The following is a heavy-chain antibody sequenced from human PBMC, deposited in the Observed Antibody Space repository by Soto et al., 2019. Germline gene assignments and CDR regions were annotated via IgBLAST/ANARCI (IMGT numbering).Heavy chain of an antibody. Sequence: PSETLSLTCTVSGGSISSSSYYWGWIRQPPGKGLEWIGSIYYSGSTYYNPSLKSRVTISVDTSKNQFSLKLSSVTAADTAVYYCARRLLRLGDIDWFDPWGQGTLVTVSS. CDR2: IYYSGST. CDR1: GGSISSSSYY. J-gene: IGHJ5*02. V-gene: IGHV4-39*01. CDR3: ARRLLRLGDIDWFDP. D-gene: IGHD3-10*01.